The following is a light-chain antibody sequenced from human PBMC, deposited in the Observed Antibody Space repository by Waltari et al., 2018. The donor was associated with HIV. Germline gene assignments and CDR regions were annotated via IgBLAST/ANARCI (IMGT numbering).Light chain of an antibody. CDR3: SSYAGPNHLL. Sequence: QSALTQPPSASGSPGQSVTFSCTGTSRDVGASNFVSWYQQHPGQAPKLIIYGVNQRHSGAPVRCSGSKSGNPAALTVSGLQADDEADYYCSSYAGPNHLLFGGGTRLTVL. J-gene: IGLJ2*01. V-gene: IGLV2-8*01. CDR2: GVN. CDR1: SRDVGASNF.